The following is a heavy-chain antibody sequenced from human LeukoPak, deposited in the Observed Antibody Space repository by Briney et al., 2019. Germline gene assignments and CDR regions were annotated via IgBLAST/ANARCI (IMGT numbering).Heavy chain of an antibody. J-gene: IGHJ6*02. CDR1: GGSISSYY. CDR3: ARGCSSTSCDPYYYYAMDV. D-gene: IGHD2-2*01. CDR2: IYYSGST. V-gene: IGHV4-59*01. Sequence: SETLSLTCTVSGGSISSYYWIWMRQPPGKALEWIGYIYYSGSTNYNPSLKSRVTISVDTSKTQFSLKLSSVTAADAAVYYRARGCSSTSCDPYYYYAMDVWGQGTTVTVSS.